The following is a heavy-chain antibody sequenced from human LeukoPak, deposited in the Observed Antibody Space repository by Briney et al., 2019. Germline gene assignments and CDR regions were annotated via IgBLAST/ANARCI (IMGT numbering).Heavy chain of an antibody. CDR1: GYTFTSYD. CDR3: ARGLHYGATPVY. J-gene: IGHJ4*02. CDR2: MNPDSGNT. V-gene: IGHV1-8*01. D-gene: IGHD4-17*01. Sequence: ASVKVSCKASGYTFTSYDINWVRQATGQGLEWMGWMNPDSGNTGYAQKFQGRVTMTRNTSISTAYMELSSLRSEDTAAYYCARGLHYGATPVYWGQGTLVTVSS.